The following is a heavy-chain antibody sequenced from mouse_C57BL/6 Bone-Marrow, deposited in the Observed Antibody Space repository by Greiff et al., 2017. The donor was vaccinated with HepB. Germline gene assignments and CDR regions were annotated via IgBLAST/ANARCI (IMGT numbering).Heavy chain of an antibody. Sequence: QVQLQQSVPGLVAPSQSLSITCTVSGFSLPSYAISWVRQPPGKGLEWLGVIWTGGGTNYNSALKSRLSISKDNSKSQVFLKMNSLQTDDTARYYCARKGYYYGSSYHWYFDVWGTGTTVTVSS. J-gene: IGHJ1*03. D-gene: IGHD1-1*01. CDR3: ARKGYYYGSSYHWYFDV. CDR1: GFSLPSYA. CDR2: IWTGGGT. V-gene: IGHV2-9-1*01.